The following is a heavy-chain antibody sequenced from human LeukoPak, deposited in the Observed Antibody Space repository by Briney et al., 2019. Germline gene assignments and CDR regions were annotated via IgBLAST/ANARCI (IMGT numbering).Heavy chain of an antibody. D-gene: IGHD5-12*01. CDR1: GFTFSSYG. Sequence: GRSLRLSCAASGFTFSSYGMHWVRQAPGKGLEWVAVIWYDGSNKYYADSVKGRFTISRDNSNNTLYLQMNSLRAEDTAVYYCPRAYSGYDFYGMDVWGQGTTVTVSS. CDR2: IWYDGSNK. V-gene: IGHV3-33*01. J-gene: IGHJ6*02. CDR3: PRAYSGYDFYGMDV.